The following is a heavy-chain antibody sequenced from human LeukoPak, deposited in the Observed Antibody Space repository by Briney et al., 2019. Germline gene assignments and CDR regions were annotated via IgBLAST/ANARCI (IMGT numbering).Heavy chain of an antibody. CDR3: ARAPPTYYDFWSGYGDY. CDR1: GGSISGSSYY. CDR2: ICSSGST. Sequence: SETLSLTCAVSGGSISGSSYYWRWIRQPPGKKLEWIGSICSSGSTYYNPSLKSRVTISVDTSKNQFSLKLSSVTAADTAVYYCARAPPTYYDFWSGYGDYWGQGTLVTVSS. J-gene: IGHJ4*02. D-gene: IGHD3-3*01. V-gene: IGHV4-39*07.